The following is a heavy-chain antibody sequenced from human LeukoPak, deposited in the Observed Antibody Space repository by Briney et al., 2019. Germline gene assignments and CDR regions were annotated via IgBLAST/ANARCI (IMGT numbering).Heavy chain of an antibody. V-gene: IGHV4-39*01. CDR3: ARMIGDDAFDI. D-gene: IGHD3-22*01. CDR2: IYYSGTT. J-gene: IGHJ3*02. CDR1: GGSISSSSYY. Sequence: PWETLSLTCTVSGGSISSSSYYWDWIRQPPGKGLEWIGTIYYSGTTYYNPSLKSRVTIAVDTSRNQFSLKLSSVTATDTAVYYCARMIGDDAFDIWGQGTMVTVSS.